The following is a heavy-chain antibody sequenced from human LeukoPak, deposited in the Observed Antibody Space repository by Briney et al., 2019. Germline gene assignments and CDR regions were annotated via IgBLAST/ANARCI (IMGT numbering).Heavy chain of an antibody. CDR1: GFTFNDCY. Sequence: ASVKVSCKSSGFTFNDCYFHGVRLAPGQGLEWMGWVDAESGATHIAGNFRGRVTMTRDTSFNTAHVYLSELTSDDTADYFCTRAGRWFDPIDSGGEGTLVTVSS. J-gene: IGHJ4*02. CDR2: VDAESGAT. CDR3: TRAGRWFDPIDS. D-gene: IGHD3-9*01. V-gene: IGHV1-2*02.